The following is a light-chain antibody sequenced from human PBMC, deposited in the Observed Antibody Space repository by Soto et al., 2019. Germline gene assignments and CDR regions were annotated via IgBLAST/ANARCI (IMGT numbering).Light chain of an antibody. V-gene: IGKV3-20*01. CDR1: QSVSSNY. CDR2: GAS. CDR3: QQYNNWPFT. J-gene: IGKJ3*01. Sequence: EIVLTQSPDTLSLSPGERATLSCRASQSVSSNYLAWYQEKPGQAPRPLIYGASSRAPGIPDRFSGGGSGTDFTLTISRLEPEDFAVYYCQQYNNWPFTFGPGTKVDIK.